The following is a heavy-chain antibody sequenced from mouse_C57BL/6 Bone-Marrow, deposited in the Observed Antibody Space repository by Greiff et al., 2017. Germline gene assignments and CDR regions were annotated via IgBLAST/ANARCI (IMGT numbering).Heavy chain of an antibody. CDR1: GYTFTNYW. Sequence: QVQLQQSGAELVRPGTSVKMSCKASGYTFTNYWIGWAKQRPGHGLAWIGDIYPGGGYTNYNEKFKGKATLTADKASSTAYMQFSSLTSEDSAIYYCARWYGSSLYFDYWGQGTTLTVSS. D-gene: IGHD1-1*01. CDR2: IYPGGGYT. J-gene: IGHJ2*01. V-gene: IGHV1-63*01. CDR3: ARWYGSSLYFDY.